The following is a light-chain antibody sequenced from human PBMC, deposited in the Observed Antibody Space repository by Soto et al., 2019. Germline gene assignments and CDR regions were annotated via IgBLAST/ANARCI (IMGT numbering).Light chain of an antibody. J-gene: IGLJ1*01. Sequence: QSALTQPASVSGSPGQSITISCTGTSSDVGGYNYVSWYQQHPGKAPKLMIYDVSNRPSGVSNRFSGSKSGNTASLTISGLQAEDEAVYYCSSNKSSGLYVFGTGTKVTAL. CDR2: DVS. CDR1: SSDVGGYNY. CDR3: SSNKSSGLYV. V-gene: IGLV2-14*01.